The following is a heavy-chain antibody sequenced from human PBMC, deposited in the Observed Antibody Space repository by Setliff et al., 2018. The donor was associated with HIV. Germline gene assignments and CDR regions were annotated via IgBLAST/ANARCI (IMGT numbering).Heavy chain of an antibody. CDR2: IYWNDDS. D-gene: IGHD3-9*01. V-gene: IGHV2-5*01. CDR3: AHTNPYYDWLSNGFDC. J-gene: IGHJ4*02. Sequence: SGPTLVNPTPTLTLTCTFSGFSLSTSKMGVGWIRQPPGKALEWLAVIYWNDDSRYNPSLKSRLTITKDTSKNQVVLTMTNMDPVDTATYYCAHTNPYYDWLSNGFDCWGQGTPVTVS. CDR1: GFSLSTSKMG.